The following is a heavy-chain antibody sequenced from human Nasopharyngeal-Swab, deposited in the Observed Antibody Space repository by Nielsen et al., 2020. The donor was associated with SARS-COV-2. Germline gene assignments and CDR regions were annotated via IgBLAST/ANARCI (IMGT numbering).Heavy chain of an antibody. J-gene: IGHJ6*02. D-gene: IGHD2-2*01. V-gene: IGHV3-21*01. CDR3: ARGQYCSSTSCYARGYYYYYGMDV. CDR2: ISSSSSYI. CDR1: GFTFSSYS. Sequence: GESLKISCAASGFTFSSYSMNWVRQAPRKGLEWVSSISSSSSYIYYADSVKGRFTISRDNAKNSLYLQMNSLRAEDTAVYYCARGQYCSSTSCYARGYYYYYGMDVWGQGTTVTVSS.